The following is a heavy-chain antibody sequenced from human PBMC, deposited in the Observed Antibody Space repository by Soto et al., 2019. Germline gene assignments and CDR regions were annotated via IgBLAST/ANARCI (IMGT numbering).Heavy chain of an antibody. D-gene: IGHD1-1*01. Sequence: DVPLVESGGGLIQPGESLRLSCAAIGLTISGKKYVAWVRQAPGKGLEWVSALYDVDGSFYADSVTGRFTTSSDSSKTTVYLQMNDLRPDDTAVYYCATWHEREHAFDVWGQGTTVTISS. CDR3: ATWHEREHAFDV. V-gene: IGHV3-53*01. CDR2: LYDVDGS. CDR1: GLTISGKKY. J-gene: IGHJ3*01.